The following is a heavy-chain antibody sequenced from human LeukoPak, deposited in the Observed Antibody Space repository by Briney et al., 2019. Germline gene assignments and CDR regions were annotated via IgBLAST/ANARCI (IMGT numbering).Heavy chain of an antibody. J-gene: IGHJ4*02. V-gene: IGHV4-61*05. CDR1: GGSISSSSYH. Sequence: SETLSLTCTVSGGSISSSSYHWGWIRQPPGKGLEWTGYIYYSGSTNYNPSLNSRVTISVDTSKNQFSLRLSSVTAADTAIYYCARAVSGRFDYWGQGTLVTVSS. D-gene: IGHD6-19*01. CDR2: IYYSGST. CDR3: ARAVSGRFDY.